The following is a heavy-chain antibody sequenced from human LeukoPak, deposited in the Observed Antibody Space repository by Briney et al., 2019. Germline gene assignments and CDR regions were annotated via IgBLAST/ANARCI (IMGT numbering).Heavy chain of an antibody. V-gene: IGHV4-38-2*02. Sequence: SETLSLTCTVSGYSISSGYYWGWIRQPPGKGLEWIGSIYHSRSTFYNPSLKSRVTISVDTSKNQFSLNLRSVTAADTAVYFCAGAGYWGQGTLVTVSS. CDR2: IYHSRST. CDR3: AGAGY. J-gene: IGHJ4*02. D-gene: IGHD3-10*01. CDR1: GYSISSGYY.